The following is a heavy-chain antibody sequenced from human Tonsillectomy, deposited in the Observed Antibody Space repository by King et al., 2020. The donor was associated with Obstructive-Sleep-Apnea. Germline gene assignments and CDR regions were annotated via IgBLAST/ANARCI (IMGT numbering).Heavy chain of an antibody. V-gene: IGHV4-31*03. CDR2: IYYSGST. Sequence: VQLQESGPGLVKPSQTLSLTCTVSGGSISSGGYYWSWIRQHPGKGLEWIGYIYYSGSTYYNPSLKSRVTISVDTSKNQFSLKLSSVTAADTAVYYCARAPASSLRYFDWSPGGYYFDYWGQGTLVTVSS. CDR3: ARAPASSLRYFDWSPGGYYFDY. J-gene: IGHJ4*02. CDR1: GGSISSGGYY. D-gene: IGHD3-9*01.